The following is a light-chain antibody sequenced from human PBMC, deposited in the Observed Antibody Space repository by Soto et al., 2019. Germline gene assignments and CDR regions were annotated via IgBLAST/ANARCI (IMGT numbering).Light chain of an antibody. Sequence: DTQVTQSPSFLSASVGDRVTITCRASQDTSRSLGWYQQKPGKAPKLLIYAASTLHSGVPSRFSGSGSGTEFTLTISSLQPEDFATYYCQQLYTYPLTFGGGTKVRSN. J-gene: IGKJ4*02. CDR2: AAS. CDR3: QQLYTYPLT. CDR1: QDTSRS. V-gene: IGKV1-9*01.